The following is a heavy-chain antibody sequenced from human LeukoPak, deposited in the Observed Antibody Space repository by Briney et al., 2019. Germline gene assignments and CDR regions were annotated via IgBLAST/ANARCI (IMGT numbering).Heavy chain of an antibody. CDR1: GFTFSSYA. CDR2: ISGSGGST. CDR3: AKDFLEMATMNAVYRYFDY. D-gene: IGHD5-24*01. J-gene: IGHJ4*02. Sequence: PGGSLRLSCAASGFTFSSYAMSWVRQAPGKGLEWVSAISGSGGSTYYADSVKGRFTISRDYSKNTLYLQMNSLRAEDTAVYYCAKDFLEMATMNAVYRYFDYWGQGTLVTVSS. V-gene: IGHV3-23*01.